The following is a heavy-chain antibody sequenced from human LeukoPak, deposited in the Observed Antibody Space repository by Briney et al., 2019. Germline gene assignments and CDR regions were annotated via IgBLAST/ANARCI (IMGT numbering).Heavy chain of an antibody. D-gene: IGHD3-16*02. J-gene: IGHJ6*03. CDR1: GGTFSSYA. V-gene: IGHV1-69*06. Sequence: SVKVSCKASGGTFSSYAISWVRQAPGQGLEWMGGIIPIFGTANYAQKFQGRVTITADKSTSTAYMELSSLRSEDTAVYYCASYDYVWGSYRSLGYYYMDVWGKGTTVTVSS. CDR2: IIPIFGTA. CDR3: ASYDYVWGSYRSLGYYYMDV.